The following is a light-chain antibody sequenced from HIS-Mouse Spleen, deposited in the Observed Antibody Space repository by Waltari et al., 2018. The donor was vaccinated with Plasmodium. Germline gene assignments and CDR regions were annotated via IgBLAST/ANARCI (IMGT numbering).Light chain of an antibody. CDR3: QQYNSYSWT. CDR1: QSISSW. V-gene: IGKV1-5*03. CDR2: KAS. J-gene: IGKJ1*01. Sequence: DIQMTQSPSTLSASVGDRVTITCRASQSISSWLAWYQQKPGKAPKLLIYKASSLESGVPSRFSGSGSGTEFTLTLSSLHPDDFATYYCQQYNSYSWTFGQGTKVEIK.